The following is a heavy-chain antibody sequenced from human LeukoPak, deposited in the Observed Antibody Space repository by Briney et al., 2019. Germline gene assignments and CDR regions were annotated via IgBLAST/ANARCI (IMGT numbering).Heavy chain of an antibody. D-gene: IGHD3-3*01. CDR2: IYKSETT. V-gene: IGHV4-4*07. Sequence: PSETLSLTCAVSGGSITDYYWSWIRQPAGKGLEWIGRIYKSETTNYNPSLKSRVTMSVDTSKNQFSLMLSSVTAADTAVYYCARDRGYDFWSGTDAFDIWGQGTMVTVSS. CDR3: ARDRGYDFWSGTDAFDI. CDR1: GGSITDYY. J-gene: IGHJ3*02.